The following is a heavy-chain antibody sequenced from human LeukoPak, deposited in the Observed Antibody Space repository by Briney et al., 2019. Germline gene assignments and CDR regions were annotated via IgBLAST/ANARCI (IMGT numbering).Heavy chain of an antibody. CDR3: ARERRVNYYGSGSPRYLYFDY. J-gene: IGHJ4*02. CDR1: GDSISSRSYY. V-gene: IGHV4-39*02. D-gene: IGHD3-10*01. CDR2: FYYSGST. Sequence: SETLSLTCTVSGDSISSRSYYWGWIRQPPGKGLEWIGSFYYSGSTYHNPSFKSRVTISVDTSKNQFALKLSSVTAADTAVYYCARERRVNYYGSGSPRYLYFDYWGQGTLVTVSS.